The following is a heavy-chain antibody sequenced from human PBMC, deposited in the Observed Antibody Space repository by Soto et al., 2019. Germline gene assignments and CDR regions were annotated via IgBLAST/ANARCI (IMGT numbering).Heavy chain of an antibody. V-gene: IGHV1-46*03. J-gene: IGHJ4*02. D-gene: IGHD2-8*01. Sequence: ASVKVSCKASGYTFTSYYMHWVRQAPGQGLEWMGIINPSGGSTSYAQKFQGRVTMTRDTSTSTVYMELSSLRSEDTAVYYCARAAHHCTNGVCYFYYFEYWGQGTLVTVSS. CDR3: ARAAHHCTNGVCYFYYFEY. CDR1: GYTFTSYY. CDR2: INPSGGST.